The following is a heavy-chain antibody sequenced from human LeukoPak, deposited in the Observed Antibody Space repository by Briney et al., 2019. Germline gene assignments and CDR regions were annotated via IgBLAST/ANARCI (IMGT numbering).Heavy chain of an antibody. D-gene: IGHD4-23*01. V-gene: IGHV3-21*01. CDR3: ARDYGGYDY. J-gene: IGHJ4*02. Sequence: GGALRLSCAASGFNFDTYNFNWVRQAPGKGLEWVATIRSYSSYIHYGDSVKGRFTISRDDAKKSLYLQMNSLRAEDTAVYYCARDYGGYDYWGQGTLVTVSS. CDR2: IRSYSSYI. CDR1: GFNFDTYN.